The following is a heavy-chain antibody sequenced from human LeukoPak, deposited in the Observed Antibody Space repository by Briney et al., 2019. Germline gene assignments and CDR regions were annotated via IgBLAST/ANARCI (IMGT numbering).Heavy chain of an antibody. V-gene: IGHV1-8*03. Sequence: ASVKVSCKASGYTFTSYDINWVRQATGQGLEWMGWMNPNSGNTGYAQKFQGRVTITRNTSISTAYMELSSLRAEDTAVYYCAKDQGSGSGSYSWGYFDYWGQGTLVTVSS. CDR3: AKDQGSGSGSYSWGYFDY. CDR1: GYTFTSYD. CDR2: MNPNSGNT. D-gene: IGHD3-10*01. J-gene: IGHJ4*02.